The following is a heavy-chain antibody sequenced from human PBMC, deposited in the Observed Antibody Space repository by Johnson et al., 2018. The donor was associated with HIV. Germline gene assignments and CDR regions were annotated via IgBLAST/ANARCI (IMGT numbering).Heavy chain of an antibody. CDR2: ISYDGSNK. Sequence: QVQLVESGGGMVQPGRSLRLSCAASGFTFSSYAMHWVRQAPGKGLEWVAVISYDGSNKYYADSVKGRFTISRDNSKNTWHLQMNNLRAEDTATYYCAKDIDDYVWGSYRNDAFDIWGKGTMVAVS. CDR1: GFTFSSYA. D-gene: IGHD3-16*02. CDR3: AKDIDDYVWGSYRNDAFDI. J-gene: IGHJ3*02. V-gene: IGHV3-30*04.